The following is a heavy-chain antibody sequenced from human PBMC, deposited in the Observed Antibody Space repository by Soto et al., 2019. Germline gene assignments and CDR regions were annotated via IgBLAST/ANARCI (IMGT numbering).Heavy chain of an antibody. J-gene: IGHJ5*01. D-gene: IGHD2-15*01. V-gene: IGHV4-30-4*01. CDR2: IYKSATT. Sequence: SETLSLTCSVSGDSISNLDYFWAWIRQPPGQALEYIGYIYKSATTYYNPSFESRVAISLDTSKSQFSLNVTSVTAADTAVYFCARGRYCLTGRCFPNWFDSWGQGTLVTVSS. CDR1: GDSISNLDYF. CDR3: ARGRYCLTGRCFPNWFDS.